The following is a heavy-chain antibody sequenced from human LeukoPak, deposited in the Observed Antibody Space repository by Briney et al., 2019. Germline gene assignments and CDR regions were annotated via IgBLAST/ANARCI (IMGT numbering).Heavy chain of an antibody. Sequence: SETLSLTCTVSGGTISSRSYYWGWIRQPPGKGLEWIGSIDYSGSTNYTPSLKSRVTISVDTSKNQFSLKLSSVTAADTALYFCARLELGHCSITSCYAVYYMDVWGKGTTVTVSS. V-gene: IGHV4-39*01. CDR1: GGTISSRSYY. CDR2: IDYSGST. J-gene: IGHJ6*03. D-gene: IGHD2-2*01. CDR3: ARLELGHCSITSCYAVYYMDV.